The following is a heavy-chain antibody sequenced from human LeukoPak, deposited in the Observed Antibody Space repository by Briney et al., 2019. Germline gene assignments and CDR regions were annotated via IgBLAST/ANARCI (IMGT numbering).Heavy chain of an antibody. V-gene: IGHV4-31*03. J-gene: IGHJ4*02. D-gene: IGHD3-10*01. CDR2: IYYSGST. CDR3: ARDQARITMVRGAAVRYFDY. CDR1: GGSISSGGYY. Sequence: SSETLSLTCTVSGGSISSGGYYWSWIRQHPGKGLEWIGYIYYSGSTYYNPSLKSRVTISVDTSKNQFSLKLSSVTAAETAVYYCARDQARITMVRGAAVRYFDYWGQGTLVTVSS.